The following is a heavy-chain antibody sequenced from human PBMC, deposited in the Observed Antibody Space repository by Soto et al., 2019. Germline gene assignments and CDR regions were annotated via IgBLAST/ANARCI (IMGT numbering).Heavy chain of an antibody. Sequence: EVQLVESGGGLVQPGGSLRLSCAASGFTFSTYWMHWVCHAPGKGLVWVSRLNSDGSTTNYATSVKGRFTISRDNAKNTLYLQMNSLRAEDTAVHYCAREAYYDMGVWGQGTTVTVSS. V-gene: IGHV3-74*01. CDR1: GFTFSTYW. J-gene: IGHJ6*02. CDR2: LNSDGSTT. CDR3: AREAYYDMGV.